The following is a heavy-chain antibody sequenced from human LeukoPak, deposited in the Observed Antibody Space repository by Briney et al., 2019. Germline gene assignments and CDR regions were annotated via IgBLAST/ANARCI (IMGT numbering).Heavy chain of an antibody. D-gene: IGHD2-2*01. Sequence: GGSLRLSCAASGFTFSSYWMHWVHQAPGKGLVWVSRINSDGSSTSYADSVKGRFTISRDNSKNTLYLQMNSLRAEDTAVYYCARDIGYCSSTSCYRYGMDVWGKGTTVTVSS. CDR2: INSDGSST. CDR3: ARDIGYCSSTSCYRYGMDV. V-gene: IGHV3-74*01. CDR1: GFTFSSYW. J-gene: IGHJ6*04.